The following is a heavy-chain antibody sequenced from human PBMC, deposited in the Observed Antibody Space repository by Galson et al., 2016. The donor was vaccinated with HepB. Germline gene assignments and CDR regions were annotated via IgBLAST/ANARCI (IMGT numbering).Heavy chain of an antibody. Sequence: MHWVRQAPGKGLEWVAVIRSNGGNKNYADSVKGRFTISRDNSKNTLYLQMNSLSAEDTAVYYCARDKSYGFLGMFDYWGQGTLVTVSS. CDR2: IRSNGGNK. D-gene: IGHD3-16*02. V-gene: IGHV3-33*01. J-gene: IGHJ4*02. CDR3: ARDKSYGFLGMFDY.